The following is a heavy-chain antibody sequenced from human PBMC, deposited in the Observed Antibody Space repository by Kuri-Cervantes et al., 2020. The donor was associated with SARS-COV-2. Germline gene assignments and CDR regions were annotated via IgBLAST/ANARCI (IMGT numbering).Heavy chain of an antibody. D-gene: IGHD6-6*01. CDR3: ARDLGSSSQDDY. CDR1: GYTFTGYY. V-gene: IGHV1-2*02. Sequence: ASVKVSCKASGYTFTGYYMHWVRQAPGQGLEWMGWINPNSGGTNYAQKFQGRVTMTRDTSISTAYMELSRLRSDDTAVYYCARDLGSSSQDDYWCQGTLVTVSS. CDR2: INPNSGGT. J-gene: IGHJ4*02.